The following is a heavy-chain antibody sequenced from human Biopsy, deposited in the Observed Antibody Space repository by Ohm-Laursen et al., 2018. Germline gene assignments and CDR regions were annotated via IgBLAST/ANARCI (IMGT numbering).Heavy chain of an antibody. D-gene: IGHD3-10*01. CDR2: IFYSGTT. V-gene: IGHV4-61*08. CDR3: ARAYYYGAGSFYSPWMEV. CDR1: GASVNTFDFY. Sequence: SETLSLTCTVSGASVNTFDFYWAWIRQPPGKGLEWIGYIFYSGTTKYNPSLQRRVRLSLDTANNQFSLTLRSVGAADTATYYCARAYYYGAGSFYSPWMEVWGQGTTVSVS. J-gene: IGHJ6*02.